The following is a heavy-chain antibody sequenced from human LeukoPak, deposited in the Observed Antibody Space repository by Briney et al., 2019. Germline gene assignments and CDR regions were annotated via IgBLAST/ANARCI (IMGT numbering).Heavy chain of an antibody. D-gene: IGHD2/OR15-2a*01. CDR3: AKSTISSAPAGDFQH. CDR2: ISSSSSTI. CDR1: GFTFSSYS. J-gene: IGHJ1*01. Sequence: GGSLRLSCAASGFTFSSYSMNWVRQAPGKGLEWLSYISSSSSTIYYADSVKGRFTISRDNAKNSLYLHMHSLRADDTALYYCAKSTISSAPAGDFQHWGQGTLVTVSS. V-gene: IGHV3-48*01.